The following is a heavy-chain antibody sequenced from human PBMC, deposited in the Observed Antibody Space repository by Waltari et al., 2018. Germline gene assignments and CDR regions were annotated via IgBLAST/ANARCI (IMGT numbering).Heavy chain of an antibody. V-gene: IGHV2-5*01. CDR3: AHLVYYYGSGSENWFDP. D-gene: IGHD3-10*01. CDR1: GFSLSTSGVG. CDR2: IYWNDDK. Sequence: QITLKESGPTLVKPTQTLTLTCTFSGFSLSTSGVGVGWIRQPPGKALEWLALIYWNDDKRYSPSLKSRLTITKDTSKNQVVLTMTNMDPVDTATYDCAHLVYYYGSGSENWFDPWGQGTLVTVSS. J-gene: IGHJ5*02.